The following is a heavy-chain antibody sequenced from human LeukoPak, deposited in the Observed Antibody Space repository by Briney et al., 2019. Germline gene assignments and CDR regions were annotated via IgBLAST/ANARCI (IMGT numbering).Heavy chain of an antibody. CDR2: IYTSGST. CDR1: GGSISSGSYY. CDR3: ARGSGFLDAFDI. J-gene: IGHJ3*02. V-gene: IGHV4-61*02. Sequence: SQTLSLTCTVSGGSISSGSYYWSWIRQPAGKGLEWIGRIYTSGSTNYNPSLKSRVTISVDTSKNQFSLKLGSVTAADTAVYYCARGSGFLDAFDIWGQGTMVTVSS. D-gene: IGHD3-9*01.